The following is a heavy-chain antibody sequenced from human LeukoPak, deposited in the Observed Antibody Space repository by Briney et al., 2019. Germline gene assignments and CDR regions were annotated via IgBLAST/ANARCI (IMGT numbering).Heavy chain of an antibody. Sequence: KSGGSLRLSCAASGFTFSSYSMNWVRQAPGKGLEWVSSISSSSSYIYYADSVKGRFTISRDNAMNSLYLQMNSLRAEDTAVYYCAREDGYNFGMDVWGQGTTVTVSS. CDR2: ISSSSSYI. J-gene: IGHJ6*02. V-gene: IGHV3-21*01. CDR1: GFTFSSYS. D-gene: IGHD5-24*01. CDR3: AREDGYNFGMDV.